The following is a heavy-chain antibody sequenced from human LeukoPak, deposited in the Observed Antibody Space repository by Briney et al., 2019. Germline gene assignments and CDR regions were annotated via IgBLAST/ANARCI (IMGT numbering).Heavy chain of an antibody. Sequence: PSGTLSLTCDVSGGSITDGYWWSWVRQSPGKGLEWIAEIHHSGSSNYNPSLKSRVTISVDKSKNQFSVVLTPVTAADTAVYYCAKDRSGRYPDAFDIWGQGTMVTVSS. CDR1: GGSITDGYW. CDR3: AKDRSGRYPDAFDI. V-gene: IGHV4-4*02. CDR2: IHHSGSS. J-gene: IGHJ3*02. D-gene: IGHD1-26*01.